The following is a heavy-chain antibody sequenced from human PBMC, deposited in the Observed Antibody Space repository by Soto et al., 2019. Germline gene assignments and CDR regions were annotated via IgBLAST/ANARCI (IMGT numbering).Heavy chain of an antibody. CDR3: ATGPSGDKVDS. D-gene: IGHD7-27*01. J-gene: IGHJ4*02. V-gene: IGHV4-30-2*05. CDR2: IYNGGST. Sequence: SETLSLTCAVSGGSISSGGYSWSWIRQPPGKGLEWIGYIYNGGSTYNNPSLKSRVTISVDTSRNQFSLQLTSVSAADTAVYYCATGPSGDKVDSWGQGILVTVSS. CDR1: GGSISSGGYS.